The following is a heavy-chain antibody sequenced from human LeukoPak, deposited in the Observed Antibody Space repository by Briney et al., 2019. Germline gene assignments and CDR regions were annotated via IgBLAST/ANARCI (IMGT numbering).Heavy chain of an antibody. D-gene: IGHD3-22*01. CDR1: GFTFSDYY. V-gene: IGHV3-11*01. CDR3: AREVGYYYDSSGYLDY. Sequence: GGSLRLSCAASGFTFSDYYMSWIRQAPGKGLEWVSYISSSGSTMYYADSVKGRFTISRDNAKNSLYLQMNSLRAEDTAVYYCAREVGYYYDSSGYLDYWGQGTLVTVSS. CDR2: ISSSGSTM. J-gene: IGHJ4*02.